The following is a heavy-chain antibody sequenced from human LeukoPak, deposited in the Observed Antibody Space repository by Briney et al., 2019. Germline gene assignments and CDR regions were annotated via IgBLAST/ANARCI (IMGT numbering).Heavy chain of an antibody. CDR3: ARGPGMYYYYYVDV. Sequence: PSETLSLTCAVYGGSFSGYYWSWIRQPPGKGLEWIGEINHSGSTNYNPSLKSRVTISVDTSKNQFSLKLSSVTAADTAVYYCARGPGMYYYYYVDVWGKGTTVTISS. J-gene: IGHJ6*03. CDR2: INHSGST. CDR1: GGSFSGYY. D-gene: IGHD1-1*01. V-gene: IGHV4-34*01.